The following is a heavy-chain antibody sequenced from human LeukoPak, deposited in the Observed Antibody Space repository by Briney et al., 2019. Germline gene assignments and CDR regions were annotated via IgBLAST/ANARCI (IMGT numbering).Heavy chain of an antibody. CDR2: ITWSSDTI. D-gene: IGHD2-2*01. J-gene: IGHJ6*03. CDR3: ARTIVVVPAPSYYMDV. CDR1: GFTFDDYV. V-gene: IGHV3-9*01. Sequence: PGGSLRLSCAASGFTFDDYVMHWVRQAPGKGLEWVSGITWSSDTIAYADSVKGRFTISRDNAKNSLYLQMNSLRAEDTAVYYCARTIVVVPAPSYYMDVWGKGTTVTISS.